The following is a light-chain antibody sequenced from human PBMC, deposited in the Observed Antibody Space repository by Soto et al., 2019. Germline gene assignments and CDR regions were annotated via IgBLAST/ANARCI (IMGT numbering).Light chain of an antibody. V-gene: IGKV3-20*01. CDR3: QQYGTTRIT. CDR2: GAP. Sequence: EIVLTQSPGTLSLSPGERATLSCRASQSVSNSYLAWYQQKPGQAPRLLMYGAPNRATGIPDRFSGSGSETDFTLTISRLEPEDFAVYYCQQYGTTRITFGQGTRLEIK. J-gene: IGKJ5*01. CDR1: QSVSNSY.